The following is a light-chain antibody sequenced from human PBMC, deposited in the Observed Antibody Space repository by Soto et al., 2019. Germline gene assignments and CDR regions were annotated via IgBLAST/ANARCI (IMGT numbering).Light chain of an antibody. CDR2: HAS. J-gene: IGKJ1*01. CDR3: QHYNSYSEA. Sequence: DILMTQSPSTLSASVGDRVTITCRASQSISSWLAWYQQKPGKAPKLLIYHASTLESGVPSRFSGSGSGTEFTLTISSLQPDDFATYYCQHYNSYSEAFGQGTKVDI. CDR1: QSISSW. V-gene: IGKV1-5*01.